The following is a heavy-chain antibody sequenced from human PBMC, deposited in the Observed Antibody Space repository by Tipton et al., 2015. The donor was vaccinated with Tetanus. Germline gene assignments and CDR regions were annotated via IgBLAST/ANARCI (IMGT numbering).Heavy chain of an antibody. CDR3: AREADCSGGSCFSGDFDT. V-gene: IGHV3-33*01. Sequence: AASGFIFSSYGIHWVRQAPGKGLEWLAVSWYDGTDKYYADSVKGRFTISRDNSKNTLYLQMNSLRAEDTALYYCAREADCSGGSCFSGDFDTWGQGTQVTGSS. CDR2: SWYDGTDK. D-gene: IGHD2-15*01. J-gene: IGHJ4*02. CDR1: GFIFSSYG.